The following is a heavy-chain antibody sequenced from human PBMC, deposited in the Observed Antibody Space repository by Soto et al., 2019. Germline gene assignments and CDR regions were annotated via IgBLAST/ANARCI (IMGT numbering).Heavy chain of an antibody. J-gene: IGHJ4*02. CDR2: INAGNGNT. D-gene: IGHD2-21*02. CDR1: GYTFTSYA. Sequence: QVQLVQSGAEVKKPGASVKVSCKASGYTFTSYAMHWVRQAPGQRLEWMGWINAGNGNTKYSQKFQGRVTITRDTSASTAYMKLSSPRSEDTAVYYCARSIVVVTAADYGGQGTLVTVSS. CDR3: ARSIVVVTAADY. V-gene: IGHV1-3*01.